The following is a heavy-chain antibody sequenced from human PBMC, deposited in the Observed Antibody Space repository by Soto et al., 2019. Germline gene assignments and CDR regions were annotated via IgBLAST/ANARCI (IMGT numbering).Heavy chain of an antibody. V-gene: IGHV3-11*06. D-gene: IGHD3-3*01. CDR3: ARPFGFLEWRYGMDV. J-gene: IGHJ6*02. CDR1: GFTSSDYY. CDR2: ISSSSSYT. Sequence: GGSLRLSCAASGFTSSDYYMSWIRQAPGKGLEWVSYISSSSSYTNYADSVKGRFTISRDNAKNSLYLQMNSLRAEDTAVHYCARPFGFLEWRYGMDVWGQGTTVTVS.